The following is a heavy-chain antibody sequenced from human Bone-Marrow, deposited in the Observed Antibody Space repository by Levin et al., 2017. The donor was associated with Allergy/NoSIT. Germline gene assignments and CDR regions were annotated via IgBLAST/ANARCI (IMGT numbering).Heavy chain of an antibody. D-gene: IGHD3-10*01. CDR1: GFSFSSYE. CDR3: AREGLFMVRVFDY. J-gene: IGHJ4*02. V-gene: IGHV3-48*03. CDR2: ISSRNTTI. Sequence: GGSLRLSCAASGFSFSSYEMNWVRQAPGKGLEWVSYISSRNTTIYYADSVKGRFTISRDNAENSLYLQMNSLRAEDEAIYYCAREGLFMVRVFDYWGRGNLVTVSS.